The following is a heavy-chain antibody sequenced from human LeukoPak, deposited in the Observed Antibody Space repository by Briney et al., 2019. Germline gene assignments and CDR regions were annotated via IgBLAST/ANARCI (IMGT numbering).Heavy chain of an antibody. V-gene: IGHV1-2*06. Sequence: ASVKVSCKASGYTFTTYPINWVRQAPGQGLEWMGRINPNNGGTNCAQKFQGRVTMTGDTSISTAYMELSSLRSDDTAVYYCARESGSYHGNDYWGQGTLVTVSS. D-gene: IGHD1-26*01. CDR2: INPNNGGT. CDR3: ARESGSYHGNDY. J-gene: IGHJ4*02. CDR1: GYTFTTYP.